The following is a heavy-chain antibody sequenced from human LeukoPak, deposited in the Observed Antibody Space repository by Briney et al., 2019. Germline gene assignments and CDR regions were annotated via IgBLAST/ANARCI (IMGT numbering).Heavy chain of an antibody. CDR2: IYTSGST. V-gene: IGHV4-61*02. Sequence: SETLSLTCTVSGGSISSGSYYWSWIRQPAGKGLEWIGRIYTSGSTNYNPSLKSRVTISVDTSKNQFSLKLSSVTAADTAVYYCARVVVVVVAATGWFDPWGQGTLVTVSS. D-gene: IGHD2-15*01. CDR1: GGSISSGSYY. J-gene: IGHJ5*02. CDR3: ARVVVVVVAATGWFDP.